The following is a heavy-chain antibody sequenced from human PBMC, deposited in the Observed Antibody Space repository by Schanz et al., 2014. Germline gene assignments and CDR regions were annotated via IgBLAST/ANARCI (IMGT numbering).Heavy chain of an antibody. D-gene: IGHD3-10*01. V-gene: IGHV3-33*01. CDR2: IWYDGSTK. J-gene: IGHJ4*02. CDR1: GFTFSSYG. Sequence: QVQLVESGGGVVQFGRSLRLSCVASGFTFSSYGMHWVRQAPGKGLEWVAVIWYDGSTKYYADSVKGRFTISRDNSKNTLYLQMNSLRAEDTAVYYCARANYRRKINFDYWGRGTLVTVSS. CDR3: ARANYRRKINFDY.